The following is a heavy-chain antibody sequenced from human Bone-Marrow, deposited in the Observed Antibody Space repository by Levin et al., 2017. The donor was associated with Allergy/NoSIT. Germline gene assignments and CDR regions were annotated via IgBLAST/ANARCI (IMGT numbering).Heavy chain of an antibody. CDR2: TYYRSKWYN. D-gene: IGHD3-3*01. CDR1: GDSVSSNSAA. CDR3: ARYLAGGLEGRVRFLEWLGVFDY. V-gene: IGHV6-1*01. J-gene: IGHJ4*02. Sequence: SQTLSLTCAISGDSVSSNSAAWNWIRQSPSRGLEWLGRTYYRSKWYNDYAVSVKSRITINPDTSKNQFSLQLNSVTPEDTAVYYCARYLAGGLEGRVRFLEWLGVFDYWGQGTLVTVSS.